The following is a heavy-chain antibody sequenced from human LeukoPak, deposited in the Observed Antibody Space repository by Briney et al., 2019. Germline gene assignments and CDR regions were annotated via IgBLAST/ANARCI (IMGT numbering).Heavy chain of an antibody. Sequence: GGSLRLSCAASGFTFSSYGMSWVRQAPGKGLEWVSGITGSGDSTYYADSVKGRFTISRDNSKNTLYLQMNSLESEDTAVYYCAKDRWGAVASFDYWGQGTLVTVSS. CDR2: ITGSGDST. V-gene: IGHV3-23*01. J-gene: IGHJ4*02. CDR1: GFTFSSYG. CDR3: AKDRWGAVASFDY. D-gene: IGHD6-19*01.